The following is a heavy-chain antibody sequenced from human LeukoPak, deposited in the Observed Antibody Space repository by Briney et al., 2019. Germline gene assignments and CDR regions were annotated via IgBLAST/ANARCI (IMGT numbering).Heavy chain of an antibody. Sequence: SETLSLTCTVSGGSISSYYWSWIRQPPGKGLEWIGYVDHTGSTNFNPSLNGRVSISRDTTNNLFSLRLRSVTAADTAVYFCARGRVSSSTWYSTYYYYFYMDVWGKGTTVTVSS. V-gene: IGHV4-59*01. CDR3: ARGRVSSSTWYSTYYYYFYMDV. CDR2: VDHTGST. J-gene: IGHJ6*03. CDR1: GGSISSYY. D-gene: IGHD1-1*01.